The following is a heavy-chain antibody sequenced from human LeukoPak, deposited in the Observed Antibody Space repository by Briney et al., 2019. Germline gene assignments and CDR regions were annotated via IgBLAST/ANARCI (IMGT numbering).Heavy chain of an antibody. CDR1: GGSFSGYY. D-gene: IGHD6-13*01. CDR3: ARGIPLYSSSWYFNY. Sequence: PSETLSLTCAVYGGSFSGYYWSWIRQPPGKGLECIGEINHSGSTNYNPSLKSRVTISVDTSKNQFSLKLSSVTAADTAAYYCARGIPLYSSSWYFNYWGQGTLVTVSS. J-gene: IGHJ4*02. V-gene: IGHV4-34*01. CDR2: INHSGST.